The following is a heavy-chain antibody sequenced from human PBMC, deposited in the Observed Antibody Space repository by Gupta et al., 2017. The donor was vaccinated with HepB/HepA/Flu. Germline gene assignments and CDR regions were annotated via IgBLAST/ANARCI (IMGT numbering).Heavy chain of an antibody. Sequence: VHLQQWGAGRLKPSEALSLACGVSGGPLTGYYCSWIRHRPGKGLEWIGEINHSGSTNYSPSLRSRVTISVDMSKHHFFLKLNSVTAADTAVYYWASTGDEKVVTPITDRRFDSWGQGTLVTVSS. CDR1: GGPLTGYY. D-gene: IGHD2-21*02. CDR2: INHSGST. CDR3: ASTGDEKVVTPITDRRFDS. J-gene: IGHJ4*02. V-gene: IGHV4-34*01.